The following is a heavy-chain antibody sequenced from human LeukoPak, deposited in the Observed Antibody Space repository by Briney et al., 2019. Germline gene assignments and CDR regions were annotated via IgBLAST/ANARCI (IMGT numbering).Heavy chain of an antibody. D-gene: IGHD2-15*01. V-gene: IGHV4-34*01. CDR1: GGSISSYY. CDR3: ARGPYCSGGSCYARPFDY. Sequence: SETLSLTCTVSGGSISSYYWSWIRQPPGKGLEWIGEINHSGSTNYNPSLKSRVTISVDTSKNKFSLKLSSVTAADTAVYYCARGPYCSGGSCYARPFDYWGQGTLVTVSS. CDR2: INHSGST. J-gene: IGHJ4*02.